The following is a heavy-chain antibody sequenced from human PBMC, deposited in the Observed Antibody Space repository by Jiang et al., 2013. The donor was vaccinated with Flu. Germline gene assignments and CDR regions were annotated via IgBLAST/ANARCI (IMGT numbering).Heavy chain of an antibody. V-gene: IGHV4-31*02. J-gene: IGHJ4*02. Sequence: KGLEWIGYIITWEHLLQPSLKSRVTISVDTSKNQFSLKLSSVTAADTAVYYCARFHIVVVTKYFDYWGQGTLVTVSS. CDR3: ARFHIVVVTKYFDY. D-gene: IGHD2-21*02. CDR2: IITWEH.